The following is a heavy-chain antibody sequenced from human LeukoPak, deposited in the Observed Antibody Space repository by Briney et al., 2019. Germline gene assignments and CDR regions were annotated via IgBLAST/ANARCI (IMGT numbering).Heavy chain of an antibody. CDR1: GFTFNRYA. CDR2: PSYDGYNK. D-gene: IGHD1-1*01. CDR3: ARDVTTFLLPNAYAFDI. Sequence: GKSLRLSCAASGFTFNRYAMHWVRQAPGKGLEWVASPSYDGYNKQYGDSVKGRFTISRDISDDTLYLQMNSLRGDDTALYYCARDVTTFLLPNAYAFDIWGLGTMLTVSS. J-gene: IGHJ3*02. V-gene: IGHV3-30*14.